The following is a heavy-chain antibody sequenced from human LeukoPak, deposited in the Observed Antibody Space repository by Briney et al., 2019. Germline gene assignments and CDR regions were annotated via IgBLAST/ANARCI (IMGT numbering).Heavy chain of an antibody. CDR1: GYSISSGYY. D-gene: IGHD2-2*01. CDR3: ARIYCSSTTCYPDN. J-gene: IGHJ4*02. Sequence: SETLSLTCAVSGYSISSGYYWGWIRQPPGKGLEWIGSIYSGSTYNNPSLKSRVTISVDMSKNQFSLKLSSVTAADTAVYYCARIYCSSTTCYPDNWGQGTLVAVSS. CDR2: IYSGST. V-gene: IGHV4-38-2*01.